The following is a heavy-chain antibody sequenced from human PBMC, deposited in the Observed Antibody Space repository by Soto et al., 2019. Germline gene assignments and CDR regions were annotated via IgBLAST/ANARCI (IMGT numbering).Heavy chain of an antibody. CDR3: TTGFSSSRFYVDS. CDR1: GFTFDDYV. Sequence: EVQLLESGGGLVQPGGSLRLSCAASGFTFDDYVLHWVRQAPGKGLEWVSSISWNSKTKDYADSVTGRVTISRDNAKNSLFLQMDSLRIEDTAFYYCTTGFSSSRFYVDSWGPGTLVTVSS. V-gene: IGHV3-9*01. D-gene: IGHD6-13*01. J-gene: IGHJ4*02. CDR2: ISWNSKTK.